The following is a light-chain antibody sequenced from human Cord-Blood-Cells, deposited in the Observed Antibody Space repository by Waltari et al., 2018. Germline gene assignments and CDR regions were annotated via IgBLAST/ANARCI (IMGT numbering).Light chain of an antibody. J-gene: IGLJ1*01. CDR2: DVS. Sequence: QSALTQPASVSGSPGQSITISCTGTSSDVGGYNYVSWYQQHPGKAPKLMVYDVSKRPSAVSKRFSGSKSGSTASLTISGLQAEDEAYYYCSSYTSSSTYVFGTGTKVTVL. CDR1: SSDVGGYNY. V-gene: IGLV2-14*01. CDR3: SSYTSSSTYV.